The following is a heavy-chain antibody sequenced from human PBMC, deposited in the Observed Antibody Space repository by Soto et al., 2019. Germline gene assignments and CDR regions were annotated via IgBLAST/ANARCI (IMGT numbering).Heavy chain of an antibody. CDR2: INHSGST. Sequence: SETLSLTCAVYGGSFSGYYWSWIRQPPGKGLEWIGEINHSGSTNYNPSLKSRVTISVDTSKNQFSLKLSSVTAADTAVYYCARGGSVVVVAATGDDYWGQGTLVTVSS. V-gene: IGHV4-34*01. D-gene: IGHD2-15*01. CDR1: GGSFSGYY. CDR3: ARGGSVVVVAATGDDY. J-gene: IGHJ4*02.